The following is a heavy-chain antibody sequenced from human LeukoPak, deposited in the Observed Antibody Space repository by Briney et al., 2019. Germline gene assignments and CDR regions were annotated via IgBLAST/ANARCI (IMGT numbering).Heavy chain of an antibody. D-gene: IGHD3-22*01. CDR1: GGSISSGGYY. CDR3: ARGEIRPTYYYDSSGYRDPKPNAFDI. CDR2: IHHSGST. V-gene: IGHV4-31*03. J-gene: IGHJ3*02. Sequence: PSETLSLTCTVSGGSISSGGYYWSWIRQHPGKGLEWIGYIHHSGSTYYNPPLKSRLIISLDTSKNQFSLKLSSVTAADTAVYYCARGEIRPTYYYDSSGYRDPKPNAFDIWGQGTMVTVSS.